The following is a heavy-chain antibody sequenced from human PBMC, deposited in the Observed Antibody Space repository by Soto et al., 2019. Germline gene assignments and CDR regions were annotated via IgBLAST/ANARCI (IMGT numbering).Heavy chain of an antibody. CDR3: AKDRYSSSWYNWFDP. Sequence: EVQLLESGGGLVQPGGSLRLSCAASGFTFSSYVMSWVRQAPGKGLEWVSAISGSGGSTYYADSVKGRFTISRDNSKNTLYLQMNSLRAEDTAVYYCAKDRYSSSWYNWFDPWGQGTLVTVSS. D-gene: IGHD6-13*01. V-gene: IGHV3-23*01. CDR2: ISGSGGST. CDR1: GFTFSSYV. J-gene: IGHJ5*02.